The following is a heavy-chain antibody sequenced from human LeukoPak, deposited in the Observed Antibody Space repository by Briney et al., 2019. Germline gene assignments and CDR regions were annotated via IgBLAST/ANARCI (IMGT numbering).Heavy chain of an antibody. D-gene: IGHD6-19*01. J-gene: IGHJ5*02. CDR2: IYYSGST. Sequence: SETLSLTCTVSGGSVSSGSYYWSWIRQPPGKGLEWIGYIYYSGSTNYNPSLKSRATISVDTSKNQFSLKLSSVTAADTAVYYCARGASSGWANWFDPWGQGTLVTVSS. CDR3: ARGASSGWANWFDP. CDR1: GGSVSSGSYY. V-gene: IGHV4-61*01.